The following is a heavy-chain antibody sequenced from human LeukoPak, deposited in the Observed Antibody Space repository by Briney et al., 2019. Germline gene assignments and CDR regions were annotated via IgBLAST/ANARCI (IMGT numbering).Heavy chain of an antibody. D-gene: IGHD3-16*01. J-gene: IGHJ4*02. CDR2: IHYRINT. Sequence: SETLSLTCSVSGASISSNHYWGWIRQPPGMGLEWIGSIHYRINTYYNPSLKSRLTISIDTSKNQFSLRLSSVTAADTAVYFCARESGGSRPLDHWGQGTPVTVSS. V-gene: IGHV4-39*07. CDR1: GASISSNHY. CDR3: ARESGGSRPLDH.